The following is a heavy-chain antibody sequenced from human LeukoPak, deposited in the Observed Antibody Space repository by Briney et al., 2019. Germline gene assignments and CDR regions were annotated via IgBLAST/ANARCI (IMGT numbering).Heavy chain of an antibody. V-gene: IGHV4-34*01. CDR2: INHSGST. D-gene: IGHD3-9*01. CDR3: ARGDPLRCFDWLLRYDAFDI. CDR1: GGSFSGYY. J-gene: IGHJ3*02. Sequence: SETLSLTRAVYGGSFSGYYWSWIRQPPGKGLEWIGEINHSGSTNYNPSLKSRVTISVDTSKNQFSLKLSSVTAADTAVYYCARGDPLRCFDWLLRYDAFDIWGQGTMVTVSS.